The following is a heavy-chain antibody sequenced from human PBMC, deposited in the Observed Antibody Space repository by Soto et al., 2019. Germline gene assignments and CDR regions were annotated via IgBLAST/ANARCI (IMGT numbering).Heavy chain of an antibody. Sequence: QVQLVESGGGVVQPGRSLRLSCAASGFTFSSYGMHWVRQAPGKGLEWVAVISYDGNKKSYADSVKGRFTISSDNSKNTLYLQMNSLRGEDTAVFYCAKVRGVSSWSTSYYYYGMDVWGQGTTVTVSS. CDR1: GFTFSSYG. J-gene: IGHJ6*02. CDR2: ISYDGNKK. V-gene: IGHV3-30*18. CDR3: AKVRGVSSWSTSYYYYGMDV. D-gene: IGHD6-13*01.